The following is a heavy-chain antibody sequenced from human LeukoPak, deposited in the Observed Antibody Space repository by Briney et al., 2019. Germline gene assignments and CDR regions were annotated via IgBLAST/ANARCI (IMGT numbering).Heavy chain of an antibody. CDR1: GFSFSTFA. Sequence: GGSLRLSCAASGFSFSTFAMSWVRQAPGEGLEWVSAIGGSDGSTYYADSVRGRFTISRDNSKNTVYLQMNSLRAEDTALYYCAKFFLPYLAGGTGSRWGQGTLVTVSS. V-gene: IGHV3-23*01. CDR2: IGGSDGST. CDR3: AKFFLPYLAGGTGSR. D-gene: IGHD3-10*01. J-gene: IGHJ4*02.